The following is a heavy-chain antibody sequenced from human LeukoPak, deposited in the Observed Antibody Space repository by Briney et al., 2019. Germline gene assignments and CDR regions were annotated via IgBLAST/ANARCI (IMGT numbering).Heavy chain of an antibody. Sequence: GGSLRLSCAASGFTFSSYSMNWVRQAPGKGLEWVSSISSSSSYIYYADSVKGRFTTSRDNAKNSLYLQMNSLRAEDTAVYYCARVGAGGSCYSGCIDYWGQGTLVTVSS. CDR3: ARVGAGGSCYSGCIDY. CDR1: GFTFSSYS. J-gene: IGHJ4*02. CDR2: ISSSSSYI. D-gene: IGHD2-15*01. V-gene: IGHV3-21*01.